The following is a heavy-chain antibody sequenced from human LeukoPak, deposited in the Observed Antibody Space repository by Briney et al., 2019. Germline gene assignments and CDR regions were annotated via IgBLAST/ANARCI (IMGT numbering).Heavy chain of an antibody. CDR1: GYTFTSYY. D-gene: IGHD2-2*01. Sequence: GASVKVSCKASGYTFTSYYMHWVRQAPGQGLEWMGIINPSGGSTSYAQKFQGRVTMTRDTSTSTVYMELSSLRSEDTAVYYCARVGGGGGKYQLIYYWGQGTLVTVSS. J-gene: IGHJ4*02. V-gene: IGHV1-46*01. CDR3: ARVGGGGGKYQLIYY. CDR2: INPSGGST.